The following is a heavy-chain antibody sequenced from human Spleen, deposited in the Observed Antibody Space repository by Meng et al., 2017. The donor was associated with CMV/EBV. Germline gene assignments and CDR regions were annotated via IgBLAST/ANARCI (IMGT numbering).Heavy chain of an antibody. CDR2: IRSKANSYAT. V-gene: IGHV3-73*01. Sequence: GGSLRLSCAASGFTFSGSAMHWVRQASGKGLEWVGRIRSKANSYATAYAASVKGRFTISRDDSKNTAYLQMNSLKTEDTAVYYCTRQGVLGYCSSTSCRVDVWGQGTTVTVSS. CDR1: GFTFSGSA. CDR3: TRQGVLGYCSSTSCRVDV. J-gene: IGHJ6*02. D-gene: IGHD2-2*01.